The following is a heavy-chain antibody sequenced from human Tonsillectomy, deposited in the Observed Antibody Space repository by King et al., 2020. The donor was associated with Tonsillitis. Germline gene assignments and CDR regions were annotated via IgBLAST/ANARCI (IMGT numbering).Heavy chain of an antibody. V-gene: IGHV4-4*07. Sequence: MQLQESGPGLVKPSETLSLTCTVSGGSISSYYWSWIRQPAGKGLEWIGRIYTSGSTNYNPSLKSRVTMSVETSKNQFSLKLSSVTAADTAVYYCARDWDYGSGSASLDYWGQGTLVTVSS. J-gene: IGHJ4*02. D-gene: IGHD3-10*01. CDR2: IYTSGST. CDR3: ARDWDYGSGSASLDY. CDR1: GGSISSYY.